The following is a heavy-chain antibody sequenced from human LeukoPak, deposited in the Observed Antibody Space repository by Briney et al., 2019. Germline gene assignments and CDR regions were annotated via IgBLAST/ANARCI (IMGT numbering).Heavy chain of an antibody. CDR1: GGSITTGGHY. Sequence: PSQTLSLTCTVSGGSITTGGHYWSWIRQHPGKGLEWIGYMYHSGSTYYNPSLESRVTISVDTSKNQFSLKLTSVTAADTAVYYCARVSYYGSAGYSKYYFDNWGQGTLVTVSS. CDR3: ARVSYYGSAGYSKYYFDN. CDR2: MYHSGST. V-gene: IGHV4-31*03. D-gene: IGHD3-22*01. J-gene: IGHJ4*02.